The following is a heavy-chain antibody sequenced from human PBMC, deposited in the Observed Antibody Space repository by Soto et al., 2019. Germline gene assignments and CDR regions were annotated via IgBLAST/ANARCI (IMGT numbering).Heavy chain of an antibody. D-gene: IGHD3-10*01. CDR3: ARGVFGSGNHYTGRSDVDI. J-gene: IGHJ3*02. V-gene: IGHV1-69*06. CDR1: GGTLSDHG. CDR2: TIPVFNAP. Sequence: QVQLEQSGAEVKKPGSSVKVSCKASGGTLSDHGVAWLRQAPGQGLEWMGGTIPVFNAPKYAPKFQGRVTIAGDKSTNIAYLELSSMRSVDTALYYCARGVFGSGNHYTGRSDVDIGGQGTMFMVSS.